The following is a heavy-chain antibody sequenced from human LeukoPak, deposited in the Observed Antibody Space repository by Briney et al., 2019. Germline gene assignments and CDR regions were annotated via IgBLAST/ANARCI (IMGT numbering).Heavy chain of an antibody. CDR3: AKHYYDSGRWTFDI. CDR1: GFTFSSYA. D-gene: IGHD3-10*01. J-gene: IGHJ3*02. CDR2: ISYDGSNK. Sequence: GGSLRLSCAASGFTFSSYAMHWVRQAPGKGLEWVAVISYDGSNKYYADSVKGRFTISRDNSKNTLYLQMNSLRAEDTAVYYCAKHYYDSGRWTFDIWGQGTTVTVSS. V-gene: IGHV3-30*04.